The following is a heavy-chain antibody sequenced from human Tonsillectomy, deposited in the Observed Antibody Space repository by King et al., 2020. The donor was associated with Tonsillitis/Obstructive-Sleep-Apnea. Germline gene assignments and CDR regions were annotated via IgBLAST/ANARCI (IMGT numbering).Heavy chain of an antibody. D-gene: IGHD1-7*01. CDR1: GFTFSDHY. Sequence: VQLVESGGGLVQPGGSLRLSCVVSGFTFSDHYMDWVRQAPGKGLEWVGRSRNKAKSYTTEYAASVKGRFTFSRDDSKNSLYLQMNSLKTEDTAVYYCARGGAGTPLDYWGQGTLVTVSS. CDR3: ARGGAGTPLDY. J-gene: IGHJ4*02. V-gene: IGHV3-72*01. CDR2: SRNKAKSYTT.